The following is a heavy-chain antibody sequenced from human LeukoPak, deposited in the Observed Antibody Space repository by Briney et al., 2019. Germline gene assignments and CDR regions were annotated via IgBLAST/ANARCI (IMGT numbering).Heavy chain of an antibody. Sequence: GGSLRLSCAASGFTFNTYWMAWVRQAPGKGLEWVANIKQDESEKYCVDSVKGRFTISRDNAKNSLYLQMNSLTAEDTAVYYCARDHLGSLDYWGQGILVTVSS. CDR3: ARDHLGSLDY. D-gene: IGHD1-26*01. V-gene: IGHV3-7*01. J-gene: IGHJ4*02. CDR2: IKQDESEK. CDR1: GFTFNTYW.